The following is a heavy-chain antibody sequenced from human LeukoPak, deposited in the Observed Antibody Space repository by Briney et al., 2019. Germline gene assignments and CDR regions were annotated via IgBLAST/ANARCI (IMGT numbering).Heavy chain of an antibody. V-gene: IGHV1-69*13. CDR2: IIPIFGTA. CDR3: ARSELPDCSSTSSYTPLFDY. Sequence: AASVKVSCKASGGTFSSYAISWVRQAPGQGLEWMGGIIPIFGTANYAQKFQGRVTITADESTSTAYMELSSLRSEDTAVYYCARSELPDCSSTSSYTPLFDYWGQGTLVTVSS. J-gene: IGHJ4*02. D-gene: IGHD2-2*02. CDR1: GGTFSSYA.